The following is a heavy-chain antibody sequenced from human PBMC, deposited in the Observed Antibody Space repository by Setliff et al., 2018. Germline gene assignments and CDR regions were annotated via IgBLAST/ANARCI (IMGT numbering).Heavy chain of an antibody. J-gene: IGHJ4*02. CDR1: GGSINRDY. CDR3: ARMVRLDRSGYYYFDY. D-gene: IGHD3-22*01. CDR2: IHTSGST. Sequence: SETLSLTCSVSGGSINRDYWNWIRQPPGKGLEWIGYIHTSGSTNYSTSLKTRLTISKDTSKNQVVLTMTNMDPVDTATYYCARMVRLDRSGYYYFDYWGQGTLVTVSS. V-gene: IGHV4-4*08.